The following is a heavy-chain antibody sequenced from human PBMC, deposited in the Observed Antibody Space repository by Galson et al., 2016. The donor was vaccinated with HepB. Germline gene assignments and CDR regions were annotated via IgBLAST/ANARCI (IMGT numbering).Heavy chain of an antibody. V-gene: IGHV1-18*01. J-gene: IGHJ5*02. CDR3: VRDHCSSGSCYVSWFDP. CDR1: GYIFNDCG. CDR2: ISGYNGDT. D-gene: IGHD2-15*01. Sequence: SVKVSCKASGYIFNDCGVSWVRQAPGQGLEWMGWISGYNGDTKNPRKFQDRVTMTTDTSTSTAYMELRNLRSDDTAGYYCVRDHCSSGSCYVSWFDPWGQGTLVTVSS.